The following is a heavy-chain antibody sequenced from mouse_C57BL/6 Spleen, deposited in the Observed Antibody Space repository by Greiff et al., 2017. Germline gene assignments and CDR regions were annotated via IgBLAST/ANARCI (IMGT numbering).Heavy chain of an antibody. CDR2: IYPGDGDT. Sequence: VQLQQSGPELVKPGASVKISCKASGYAFSSSWMNWVKQRPGKGLEWIGRIYPGDGDTNYNGKFKGKATLTADTSSSTAYMQLSSLTSEDSAVYFCAREGGSPGFAYWGQGTLVTVSA. J-gene: IGHJ3*01. D-gene: IGHD1-1*02. CDR1: GYAFSSSW. V-gene: IGHV1-82*01. CDR3: AREGGSPGFAY.